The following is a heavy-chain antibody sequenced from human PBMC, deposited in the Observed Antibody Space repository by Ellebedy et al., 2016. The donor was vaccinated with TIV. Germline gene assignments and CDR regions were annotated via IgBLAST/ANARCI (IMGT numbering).Heavy chain of an antibody. CDR2: ISAYNGNT. Sequence: AASVKVPCKPSGYTFTSYGISWARQAPGQGLEWMGWISAYNGNTNYAQMLQGRVTMTTDTFTSTAYMELRSLRSDDTAVYYCARYCNSTTCSNWFDPWGQGTLVTVSS. D-gene: IGHD2-2*01. V-gene: IGHV1-18*04. J-gene: IGHJ5*02. CDR1: GYTFTSYG. CDR3: ARYCNSTTCSNWFDP.